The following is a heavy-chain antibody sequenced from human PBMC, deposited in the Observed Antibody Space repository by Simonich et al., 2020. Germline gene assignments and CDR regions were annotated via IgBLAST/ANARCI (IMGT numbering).Heavy chain of an antibody. CDR3: ASASYGSGSYYDY. CDR1: GYTFTGYY. CDR2: INPNSGGT. J-gene: IGHJ4*02. D-gene: IGHD3-10*01. V-gene: IGHV1-2*02. Sequence: QVQLVQSGAEVKKPGASVKVSCKASGYTFTGYYRHWVRQAPGQGIEWLGWINPNSGGTNYAQKCQGRVTMTRDTSISTAYMELSRLRSDDTAVYYCASASYGSGSYYDYWGQGTLVTVSS.